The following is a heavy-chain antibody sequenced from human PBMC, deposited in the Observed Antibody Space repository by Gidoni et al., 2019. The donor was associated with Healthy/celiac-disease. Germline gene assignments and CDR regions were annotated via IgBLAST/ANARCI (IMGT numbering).Heavy chain of an antibody. Sequence: EVQLLESGGGLVQPGGSLRLPCAASGFTVLSYAMSWVRQAPGKGLEWVSAMSGSGGSTYYADSVKGRFTISRDNSKNTLYLQMNSLRAEDTAVYYCAKSGAPGSGYYWVDYWGQGTLVTVSS. J-gene: IGHJ4*02. CDR1: GFTVLSYA. CDR2: MSGSGGST. D-gene: IGHD3-22*01. CDR3: AKSGAPGSGYYWVDY. V-gene: IGHV3-23*01.